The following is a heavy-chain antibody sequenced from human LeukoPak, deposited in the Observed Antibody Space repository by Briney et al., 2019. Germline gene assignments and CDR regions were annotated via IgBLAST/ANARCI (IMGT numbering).Heavy chain of an antibody. D-gene: IGHD2-21*01. CDR2: IFYRGTT. CDR3: ARGTYCGSDCYSFEY. Sequence: SETLSLTCTVSGDSISTTNYYWGWIRQPPGKGLEWIGSIFYRGTTYYNPSLNSRVTMSVDTSKNQFSLKLSSVTAADTAVYYCARGTYCGSDCYSFEYWGQGTLVTVSS. V-gene: IGHV4-39*07. J-gene: IGHJ4*02. CDR1: GDSISTTNYY.